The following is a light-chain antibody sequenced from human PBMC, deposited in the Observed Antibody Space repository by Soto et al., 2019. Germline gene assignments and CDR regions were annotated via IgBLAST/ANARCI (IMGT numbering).Light chain of an antibody. Sequence: PGARVTLSCRASQSVSSNLAWYQQKPGQAPRVLIYEASSRATGIPDRFSGGGSGTDFTLTISRLEPEDFAVYYCQQFSSYPLTFGGGTKVDIK. CDR2: EAS. V-gene: IGKV3-20*01. CDR3: QQFSSYPLT. CDR1: QSVSSN. J-gene: IGKJ4*01.